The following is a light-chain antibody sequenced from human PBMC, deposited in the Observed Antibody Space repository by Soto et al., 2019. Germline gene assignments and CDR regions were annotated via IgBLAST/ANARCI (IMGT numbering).Light chain of an antibody. Sequence: QSALTQPASVSGSPGQSITISCTGTSSDVGGYNYVSWYQQNPGKDPKFMIYDVSNRPSGVSNRFSGSKSGNTASLNISGLQAEDEADYYCCSYTTSNTRQIVFGTGTKVTVL. V-gene: IGLV2-14*01. CDR2: DVS. CDR3: CSYTTSNTRQIV. CDR1: SSDVGGYNY. J-gene: IGLJ1*01.